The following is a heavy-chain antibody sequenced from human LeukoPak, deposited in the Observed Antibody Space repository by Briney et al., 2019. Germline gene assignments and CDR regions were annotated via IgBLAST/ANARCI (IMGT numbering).Heavy chain of an antibody. D-gene: IGHD3-22*01. J-gene: IGHJ5*01. V-gene: IGHV5-51*01. CDR1: GFNFTAYW. Sequence: GESLKISCKGSGFNFTAYWIAWVRQMPGKGLEWMGISHPINSHTKYSPSFQGQVTISADKSSSTAYLQWNSLKASDTAMYYCARHQYYYDSSGNYGWFDSWGQGTLVTVSS. CDR2: SHPINSHT. CDR3: ARHQYYYDSSGNYGWFDS.